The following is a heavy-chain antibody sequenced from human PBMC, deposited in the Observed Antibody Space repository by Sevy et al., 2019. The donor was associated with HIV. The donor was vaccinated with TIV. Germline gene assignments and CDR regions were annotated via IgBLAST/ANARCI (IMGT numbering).Heavy chain of an antibody. Sequence: SETLSLTCAVYGGSFSGYYWSWIRQPPGKGLEWIGEINHSGSTNYNPSLKSRVTISVDTSKNQFSLKLSLETAADTAVYYCARGPVLKDIVVVVAATRGEYYFDYWGQGTLVTVSS. CDR2: INHSGST. V-gene: IGHV4-34*01. CDR3: ARGPVLKDIVVVVAATRGEYYFDY. J-gene: IGHJ4*02. D-gene: IGHD2-15*01. CDR1: GGSFSGYY.